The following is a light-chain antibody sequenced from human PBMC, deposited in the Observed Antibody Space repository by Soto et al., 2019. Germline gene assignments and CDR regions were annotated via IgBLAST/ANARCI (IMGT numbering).Light chain of an antibody. CDR3: LRYNAFSQT. CDR1: QSMNDW. CDR2: DAS. J-gene: IGKJ1*01. V-gene: IGKV1-5*01. Sequence: DIPMTQSPSTLSASVGDRVTITCRASQSMNDWLAWYQQKPGKAPKVLIYDASSLQSGVPSRFSGSGSGTEFTRTIDSLQPDDVATYYCLRYNAFSQTF.